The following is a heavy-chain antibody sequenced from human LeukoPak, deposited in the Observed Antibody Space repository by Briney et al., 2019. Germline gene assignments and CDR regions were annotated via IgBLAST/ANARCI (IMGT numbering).Heavy chain of an antibody. CDR2: MNPNSGGT. CDR1: GYTFTGYY. CDR3: ARPLRSSWYEVDNWFDP. V-gene: IGHV1-2*02. J-gene: IGHJ5*02. D-gene: IGHD6-13*01. Sequence: ASVKVSCKASGYTFTGYYMHWVRQAPGQGLEWRGWMNPNSGGTNYAQKFQGRVTMTRDTSISTAYMELSRLRSDDTAVYYCARPLRSSWYEVDNWFDPWGQGTLVTVSS.